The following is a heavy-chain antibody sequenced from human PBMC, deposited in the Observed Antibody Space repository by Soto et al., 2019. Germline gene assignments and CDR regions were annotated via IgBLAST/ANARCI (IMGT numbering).Heavy chain of an antibody. CDR3: AKPPRYLPEPPTMWSLPTDSSGWQRRPDY. CDR1: GFTFSSYA. D-gene: IGHD6-19*01. J-gene: IGHJ4*02. Sequence: EVQLLESGGGLVQPGGSLRLSCAASGFTFSSYAMSWVRQAPGKGLEWVSAISGSGGSTYYADSVKGRFTISRDNSKNTLYLQMNSLRAEDTAVYYCAKPPRYLPEPPTMWSLPTDSSGWQRRPDYWGQGTLVTVSS. CDR2: ISGSGGST. V-gene: IGHV3-23*01.